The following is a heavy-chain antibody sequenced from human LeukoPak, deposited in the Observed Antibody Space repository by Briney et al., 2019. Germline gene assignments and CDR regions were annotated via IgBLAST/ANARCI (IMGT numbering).Heavy chain of an antibody. CDR3: AGGYCSGGSCSLSGP. CDR1: GFTFSSYA. J-gene: IGHJ5*02. D-gene: IGHD2-15*01. V-gene: IGHV3-30-3*01. Sequence: GGSLRLSCAASGFTFSSYAMHWVRQAPGKGLEWVAVISYDGSNKYCADSVKGRFTISRDNSKNTLYLQMNSLRAEDTAVYYCAGGYCSGGSCSLSGPWGQGTLVTVSS. CDR2: ISYDGSNK.